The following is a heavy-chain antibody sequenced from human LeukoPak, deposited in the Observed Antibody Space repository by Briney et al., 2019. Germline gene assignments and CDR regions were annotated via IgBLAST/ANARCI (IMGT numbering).Heavy chain of an antibody. J-gene: IGHJ4*02. CDR3: ARGDYGGRSPFDY. CDR2: INPNSGGT. D-gene: IGHD4-23*01. Sequence: ASVKVSCKASGYTFTGYHMHWVRQAPGQGLEWMGRINPNSGGTNYAQKFQGRVTMTRDTSISTAYMELSRLRSDDTAVYYCARGDYGGRSPFDYWGQGTLVTVSS. CDR1: GYTFTGYH. V-gene: IGHV1-2*06.